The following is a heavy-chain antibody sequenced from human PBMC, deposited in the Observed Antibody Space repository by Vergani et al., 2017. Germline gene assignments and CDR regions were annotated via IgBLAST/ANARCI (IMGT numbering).Heavy chain of an antibody. J-gene: IGHJ4*02. CDR2: IRSKAYGGTT. Sequence: EVQLVESGGGLVQPGRSLRLSCTASGFTFGDYAMSWFRQAPGKGLEWVGFIRSKAYGGTTEYAASVKGRFTISRDDSKSIAYLQMNSLKTEDTAVYYCARDSMTTVTSFDYWGQGTLVTVSS. D-gene: IGHD4-17*01. CDR3: ARDSMTTVTSFDY. V-gene: IGHV3-49*03. CDR1: GFTFGDYA.